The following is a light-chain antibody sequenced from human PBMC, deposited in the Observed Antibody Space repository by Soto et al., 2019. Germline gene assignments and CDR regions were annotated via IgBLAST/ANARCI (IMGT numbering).Light chain of an antibody. V-gene: IGKV3-20*01. Sequence: EMVLTQSPGTLSLSPGERATLSCRASQSVSSSYLAWYQQKPGQAPRLLIYGASSRATGIPDRFSGSGSGTDFTLTISRLEPEDFAVYYCQQYGSSTWTVGQVTKVDIX. CDR1: QSVSSSY. CDR3: QQYGSSTWT. J-gene: IGKJ1*01. CDR2: GAS.